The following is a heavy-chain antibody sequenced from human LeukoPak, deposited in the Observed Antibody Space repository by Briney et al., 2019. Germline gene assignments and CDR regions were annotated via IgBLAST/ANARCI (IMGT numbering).Heavy chain of an antibody. D-gene: IGHD2-21*02. Sequence: QPGGSLRLSCAASGFTFSTYAMGWVRRAPGKGLEWVSSISGRGDVTYYAASMRGRFTISRDNSKNTLYLQMNSLRAEDMAVYYCARAASCGGDCSSSYLQHWGQGTLVTVSS. CDR2: ISGRGDVT. CDR1: GFTFSTYA. J-gene: IGHJ1*01. CDR3: ARAASCGGDCSSSYLQH. V-gene: IGHV3-23*01.